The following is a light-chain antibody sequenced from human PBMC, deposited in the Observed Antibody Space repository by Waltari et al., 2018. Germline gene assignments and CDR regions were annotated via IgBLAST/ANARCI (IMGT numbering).Light chain of an antibody. CDR1: SSNIGSNY. CDR3: STWDDSLSAWV. V-gene: IGLV1-47*01. Sequence: QSVLIQPPSASGTPGQRVTISCSGSSSNIGSNYLCWYQQLPGAATQLLLFRDNQRPSGVPARFSASKCGTAASLAISGLRSEDEADYVCSTWDDSLSAWVFGGGTKLTVL. J-gene: IGLJ3*02. CDR2: RDN.